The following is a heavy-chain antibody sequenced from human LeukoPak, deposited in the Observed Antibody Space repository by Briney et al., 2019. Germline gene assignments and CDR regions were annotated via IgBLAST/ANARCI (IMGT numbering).Heavy chain of an antibody. V-gene: IGHV4-59*01. J-gene: IGHJ4*02. Sequence: SETLSLTCTVSGGSISNYYWSWIRQPPGKGLEWIGYIYYSGSTNYNPSLKSRVTISVDTSKNQFSLKLSSVTAADTAVYYCARNLYYDFWSQGTLVTVSS. CDR2: IYYSGST. CDR3: ARNLYYDF. CDR1: GGSISNYY. D-gene: IGHD3-3*01.